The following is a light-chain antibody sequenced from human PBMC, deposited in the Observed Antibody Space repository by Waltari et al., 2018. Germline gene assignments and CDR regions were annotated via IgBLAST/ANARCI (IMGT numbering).Light chain of an antibody. J-gene: IGKJ1*01. CDR2: AAS. CDR1: PPIATY. Sequence: DSQMTKSPSPLPAPVEDRVDITCRASPPIATYVSWYHQKPGKGPKDLIYAASTLQTGVPTRFSGSGSGTDFTLTIAGLEPEDSGTYFCQQDYISPWTFGQGTTVEV. V-gene: IGKV1-39*01. CDR3: QQDYISPWT.